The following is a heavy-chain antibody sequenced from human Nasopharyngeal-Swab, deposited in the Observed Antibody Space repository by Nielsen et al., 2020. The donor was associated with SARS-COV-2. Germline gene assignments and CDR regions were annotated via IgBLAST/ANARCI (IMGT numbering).Heavy chain of an antibody. V-gene: IGHV1-18*01. CDR3: ARKRGEQWLSQFDY. CDR1: GYTFINYG. D-gene: IGHD6-19*01. J-gene: IGHJ4*02. CDR2: SSAYNSNT. Sequence: ASVKVSCKASGYTFINYGITWVRQAPGQGLEGMGWSSAYNSNTNYAQKFQGRVTMTTDTSTNTAYMELRSLRSDDTAVYYCARKRGEQWLSQFDYWGQGTLVTVPS.